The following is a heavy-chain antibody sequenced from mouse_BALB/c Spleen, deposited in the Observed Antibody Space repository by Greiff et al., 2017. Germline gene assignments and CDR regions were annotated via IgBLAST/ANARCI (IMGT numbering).Heavy chain of an antibody. D-gene: IGHD1-1*01. J-gene: IGHJ2*01. CDR3: AREDYYGSSLFDY. CDR2: ISDGGSYT. CDR1: GFTFSDYY. Sequence: EVKLVESGGCLVKPGGSLKLSCAASGFTFSDYYMYWVRQTPEKRLEWVATISDGGSYTYYPDSVKGRFTISRDNAKNNLYLQMSSLKSEDTAMYYCAREDYYGSSLFDYWGQGTTLTVSS. V-gene: IGHV5-4*02.